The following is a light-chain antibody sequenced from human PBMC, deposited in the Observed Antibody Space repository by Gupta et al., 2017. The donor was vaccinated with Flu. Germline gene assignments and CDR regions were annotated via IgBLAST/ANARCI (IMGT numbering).Light chain of an antibody. CDR1: QSLLHSNGYNY. CDR2: LGS. J-gene: IGKJ4*01. CDR3: MQALQTPLT. V-gene: IGKV2-28*01. Sequence: DIVMPQSPLSLPVPPGEPASISCRSSQSLLHSNGYNYLDWYLQKPGQSPQLLIYLGSNRASGVPDRFSGSGSGTDFTLKISRVEAEDVGVYYCMQALQTPLTFGGGTKVEIK.